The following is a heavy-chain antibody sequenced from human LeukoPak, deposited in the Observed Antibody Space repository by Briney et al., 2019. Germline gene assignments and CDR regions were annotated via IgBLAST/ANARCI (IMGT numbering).Heavy chain of an antibody. CDR2: LYTNDNT. Sequence: PSETLSLTCSVSGGSITSGRYYWTWIRRPAGKGLEWIGRLYTNDNTNYDPSLESPVPLPVDTSKSQFYLQLTSVSAADTAVYFCARGVVTDDYYMDVWGKGITVIVSS. J-gene: IGHJ6*03. D-gene: IGHD2-21*02. CDR1: GGSITSGRYY. CDR3: ARGVVTDDYYMDV. V-gene: IGHV4-61*02.